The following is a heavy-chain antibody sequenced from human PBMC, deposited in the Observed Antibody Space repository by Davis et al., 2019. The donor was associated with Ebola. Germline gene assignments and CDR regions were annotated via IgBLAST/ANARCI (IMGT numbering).Heavy chain of an antibody. CDR2: INAGNGNT. CDR3: ARSIVGGKSGRWFDP. Sequence: ASVKVSCKASGYTFTSYAMHWVRQAPGQRLEWMGWINAGNGNTKYSQKFQGRVTITRDTSASTAYMELSSLKASDTAMYYCARSIVGGKSGRWFDPWGQGTLVTVSS. D-gene: IGHD4-23*01. V-gene: IGHV1-3*01. CDR1: GYTFTSYA. J-gene: IGHJ5*02.